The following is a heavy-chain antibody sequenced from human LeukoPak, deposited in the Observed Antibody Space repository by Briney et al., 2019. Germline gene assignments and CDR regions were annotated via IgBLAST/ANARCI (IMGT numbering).Heavy chain of an antibody. J-gene: IGHJ5*02. CDR1: GFTFTNFA. Sequence: PGGSLRLSCAVSGFTFTNFAMMWVRQAPGKGLQWVSSITGDGATYHADSVRGRFMLSRDTSKNTLYLQMNSLTAEDTALYYCAKGAAAGLVDWFDPWGQGTLVTVSS. D-gene: IGHD6-25*01. CDR2: ITGDGAT. V-gene: IGHV3-23*01. CDR3: AKGAAAGLVDWFDP.